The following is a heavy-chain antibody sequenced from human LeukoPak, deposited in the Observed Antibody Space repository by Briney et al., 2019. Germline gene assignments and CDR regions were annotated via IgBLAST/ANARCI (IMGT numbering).Heavy chain of an antibody. CDR3: AKDYVSGDGYWDFDY. Sequence: GGSLRLSCAASGFTFSSYDMHWVRQATGKGLEWVSAIGTAGDTYYPGSVKGRFSISRDNSKNTVDLQMNSLRVEDTAVYYCAKDYVSGDGYWDFDYWGQGTLVTVSS. D-gene: IGHD5-24*01. V-gene: IGHV3-13*01. J-gene: IGHJ4*02. CDR1: GFTFSSYD. CDR2: IGTAGDT.